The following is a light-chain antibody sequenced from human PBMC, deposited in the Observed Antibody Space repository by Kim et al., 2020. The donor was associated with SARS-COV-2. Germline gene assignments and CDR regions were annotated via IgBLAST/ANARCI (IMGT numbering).Light chain of an antibody. CDR1: QSISGW. CDR2: KAS. CDR3: QQYNSLPLT. V-gene: IGKV1-5*03. J-gene: IGKJ4*01. Sequence: ASVGDRVTITCRASQSISGWLAWYQHKPGKAPNLLIYKASNLESGVPSRFSGSGSGTEFTLTISSLQSDDFAIYYCQQYNSLPLTFGGGTKVDIK.